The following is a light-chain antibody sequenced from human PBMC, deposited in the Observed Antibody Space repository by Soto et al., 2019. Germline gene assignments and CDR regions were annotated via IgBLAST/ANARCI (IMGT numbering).Light chain of an antibody. CDR3: QQYNNWPRAT. Sequence: EIVTTQSPATLSVSPGERATLSCRASQSISSNLAWYQQKPGQAPRLLMFRTSSRATGFPARFSGSGSGTEFNLTISSLQSEDFRVYYCQQYNNWPRATFGGGTKVDIK. CDR2: RTS. J-gene: IGKJ4*01. CDR1: QSISSN. V-gene: IGKV3-15*01.